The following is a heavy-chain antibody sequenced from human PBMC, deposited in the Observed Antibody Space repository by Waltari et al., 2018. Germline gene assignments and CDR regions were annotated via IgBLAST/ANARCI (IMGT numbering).Heavy chain of an antibody. CDR1: GFTFSSFS. J-gene: IGHJ4*02. CDR3: ARDSCSGGSCYSLDY. CDR2: ISGSSTTI. D-gene: IGHD2-15*01. V-gene: IGHV3-48*01. Sequence: EVQLVESGGGLVQPGGSLRLSCVASGFTFSSFSIHWVRQAPGKGLEWVSYISGSSTTIYFADSMKGRFTISRDNAKNSLYLQMNSLRAEDTAVYYCARDSCSGGSCYSLDYWGQGTLVTVSS.